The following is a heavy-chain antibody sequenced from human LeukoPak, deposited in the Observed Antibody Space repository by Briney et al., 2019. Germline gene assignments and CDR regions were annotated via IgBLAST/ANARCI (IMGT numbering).Heavy chain of an antibody. V-gene: IGHV3-11*01. CDR1: GFTFSDYY. D-gene: IGHD2-2*01. CDR2: ISSSGSTI. J-gene: IGHJ4*02. CDR3: ASYLCSSTSCQGASFDY. Sequence: PRGSLRLSCAASGFTFSDYYMSWIRQAPGKGLEWVSYISSSGSTIYYADSVKGRFTISRDNAKNSLYLQMNSLRAEDTAVYYCASYLCSSTSCQGASFDYWGQGTLVTVSP.